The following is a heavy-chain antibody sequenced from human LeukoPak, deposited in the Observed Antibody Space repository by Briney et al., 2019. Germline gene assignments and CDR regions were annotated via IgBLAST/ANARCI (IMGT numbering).Heavy chain of an antibody. CDR3: AKDSIAVAGLDY. CDR1: GFTFSSYA. CDR2: ISGSGGST. V-gene: IGHV3-23*01. Sequence: TGGSLRLSCAASGFTFSSYAMSWVRQAPGKGLEWVSAISGSGGSTYYAGSVKGRFTISRDNSKNTLYLQMNSLRAEDTAVYYCAKDSIAVAGLDYWGQGTLVTVSS. D-gene: IGHD6-19*01. J-gene: IGHJ4*02.